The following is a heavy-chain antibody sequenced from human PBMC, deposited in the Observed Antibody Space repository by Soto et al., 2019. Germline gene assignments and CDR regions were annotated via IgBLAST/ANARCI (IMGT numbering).Heavy chain of an antibody. V-gene: IGHV1-8*01. J-gene: IGHJ6*02. CDR2: MNPNSGNT. CDR3: AREFADIYGMDV. D-gene: IGHD2-15*01. CDR1: GYTFTSYD. Sequence: QVQLVQSGAVVKKPGASVKVSCKASGYTFTSYDINWVRQATGQGLEWMGWMNPNSGNTGYAQKFQGRVTMTRNTSISTAYMELSSLRSEDTAVYYCAREFADIYGMDVWGQGTTVTVSS.